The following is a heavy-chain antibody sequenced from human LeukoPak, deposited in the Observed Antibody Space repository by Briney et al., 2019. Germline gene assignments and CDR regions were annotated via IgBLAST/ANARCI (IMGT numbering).Heavy chain of an antibody. Sequence: GSSVKVSCKASGGTFSSYAISWVRQAPGQGLEWMGGIIPIFGTANYAQKFQGRVTITADESTSTAYMELSSLRSEDTAVHYCARDFGVVIGIEFDPWGQGTLVTVSS. D-gene: IGHD3-3*01. CDR3: ARDFGVVIGIEFDP. V-gene: IGHV1-69*01. CDR1: GGTFSSYA. J-gene: IGHJ5*02. CDR2: IIPIFGTA.